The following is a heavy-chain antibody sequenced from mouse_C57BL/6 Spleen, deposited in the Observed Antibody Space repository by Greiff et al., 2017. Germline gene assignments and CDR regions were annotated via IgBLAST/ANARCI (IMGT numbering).Heavy chain of an antibody. CDR3: ARDHRGDAMDY. CDR1: GFTFSDYY. V-gene: IGHV5-16*01. CDR2: INYDGSST. Sequence: EVKLMESEGGLVQPGSSMKLSCTASGFTFSDYYMAWVRQVPEKGLEWVANINYDGSSTYYLDSLKSRFIISRDNAKNILYLQMSSLKSEDTATYYCARDHRGDAMDYWGQGTSVTVSS. J-gene: IGHJ4*01. D-gene: IGHD2-14*01.